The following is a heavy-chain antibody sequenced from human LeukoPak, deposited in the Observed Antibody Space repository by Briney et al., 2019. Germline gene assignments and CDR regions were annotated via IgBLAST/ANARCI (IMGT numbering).Heavy chain of an antibody. J-gene: IGHJ2*01. D-gene: IGHD7-27*01. Sequence: HTGGSLRLSCAASGFTFTNYAMTWVRQAPGKGLEWVSAISGTGDSTYYAASVKGRFTISRDNSKNTLYLQMNSLRAEDTAVYYCATELTGANWYFDLWGRGTLVTVSS. CDR1: GFTFTNYA. CDR3: ATELTGANWYFDL. V-gene: IGHV3-23*01. CDR2: ISGTGDST.